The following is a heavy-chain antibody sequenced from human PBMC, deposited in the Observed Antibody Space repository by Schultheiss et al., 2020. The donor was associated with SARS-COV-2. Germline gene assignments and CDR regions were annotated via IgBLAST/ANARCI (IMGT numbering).Heavy chain of an antibody. V-gene: IGHV3-15*07. CDR1: GFTFSNAW. CDR2: IKSKTDGGTT. D-gene: IGHD2-2*02. CDR3: TTEELGYCSSTSCYIVLGDPDY. J-gene: IGHJ4*02. Sequence: GGSLRLSCAASGFTFSNAWMNWVRQAPGKGLEWVGRIKSKTDGGTTDYAAPVKGRFTISRDDSKNTLYLQMNSLKTEDTAVYYCTTEELGYCSSTSCYIVLGDPDYWGQGALVTVAS.